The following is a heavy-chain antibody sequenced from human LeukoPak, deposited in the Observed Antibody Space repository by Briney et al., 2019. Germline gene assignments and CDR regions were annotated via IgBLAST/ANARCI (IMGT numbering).Heavy chain of an antibody. CDR2: LRYDGSNK. J-gene: IGHJ4*02. Sequence: PGGSLRLSCAASGFTFSSYGMHWVRQAPGKGLEWVAFLRYDGSNKYYADSVKGRFTISRDNSKNTLYLQMNSLRVEDTAVYYCAKDDSGYSYGFRVDYWGQGTLVTVSS. CDR1: GFTFSSYG. D-gene: IGHD5-18*01. CDR3: AKDDSGYSYGFRVDY. V-gene: IGHV3-30*02.